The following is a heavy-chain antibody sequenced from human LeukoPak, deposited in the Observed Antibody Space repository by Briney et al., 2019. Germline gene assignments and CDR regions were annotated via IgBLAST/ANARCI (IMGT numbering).Heavy chain of an antibody. CDR2: IYPGDSDT. V-gene: IGHV5-51*01. CDR1: GYSFTSYW. D-gene: IGHD5-24*01. J-gene: IGHJ4*02. Sequence: GESLQISCKGSGYSFTSYWIGWVRQMPGKGLEWMGIIYPGDSDTRYSPSFQGHVTISADKSISTAYLQWNSLKASDTAMYFCARRDGYNEFLDYWGQGTLVTVSS. CDR3: ARRDGYNEFLDY.